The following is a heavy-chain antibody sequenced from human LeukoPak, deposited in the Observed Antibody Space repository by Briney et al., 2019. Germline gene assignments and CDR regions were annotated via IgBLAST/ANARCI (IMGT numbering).Heavy chain of an antibody. J-gene: IGHJ4*02. CDR1: GYTFTSYG. CDR3: VRGNRFWSGYYFDY. Sequence: VASVKVSCKASGYTFTSYGISWVRQAPGQGLEWMGWISAYNGNTNYAQKLQGRVTMTTDTSTSTAYMELRSLRSDDTAVYYCVRGNRFWSGYYFDYWGQGTLVTVSS. CDR2: ISAYNGNT. V-gene: IGHV1-18*01. D-gene: IGHD3-3*01.